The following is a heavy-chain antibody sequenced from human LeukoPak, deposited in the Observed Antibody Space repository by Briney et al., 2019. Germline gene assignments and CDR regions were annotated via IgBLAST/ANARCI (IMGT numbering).Heavy chain of an antibody. Sequence: GGSLRLSCAASGFTFSSYSMNWVRQAPGKGLEWVSFISSSSSYIYYADSVKGRFTISRDNAKNSLYLQMNSLRAEDTAVYYCAKEAVAGLFQHWGQGTLVTVSS. J-gene: IGHJ1*01. D-gene: IGHD6-19*01. CDR2: ISSSSSYI. CDR1: GFTFSSYS. V-gene: IGHV3-21*04. CDR3: AKEAVAGLFQH.